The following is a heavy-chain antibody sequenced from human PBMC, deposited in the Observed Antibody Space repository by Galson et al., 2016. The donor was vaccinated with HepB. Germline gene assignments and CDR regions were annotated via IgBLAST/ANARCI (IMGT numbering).Heavy chain of an antibody. J-gene: IGHJ4*02. Sequence: SLRLSCAASGFTFSSYEMSWVRQAPGKGLEWISGISGSGDRTDYADSVKGRFTISRDNSKNTLYLRMNSLRAEDTAVYCCAKGSYGDGHDYWGQGTLVTVSS. D-gene: IGHD4-17*01. V-gene: IGHV3-23*01. CDR2: ISGSGDRT. CDR1: GFTFSSYE. CDR3: AKGSYGDGHDY.